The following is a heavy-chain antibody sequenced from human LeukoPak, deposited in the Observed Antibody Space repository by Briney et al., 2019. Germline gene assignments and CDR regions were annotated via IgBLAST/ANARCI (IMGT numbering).Heavy chain of an antibody. V-gene: IGHV4-39*01. CDR3: ARGTYDYGGNWFDP. J-gene: IGHJ5*02. CDR1: GGSISSSSYY. Sequence: SETLSLTCTVSGGSISSSSYYWGWIRQPPGQGLEGIGSIYYSGSTYYNPSLKSRVTISVDTSKNQFSLKLSSVTAADTAVYYCARGTYDYGGNWFDPWGQGTLVTVSS. CDR2: IYYSGST. D-gene: IGHD4-23*01.